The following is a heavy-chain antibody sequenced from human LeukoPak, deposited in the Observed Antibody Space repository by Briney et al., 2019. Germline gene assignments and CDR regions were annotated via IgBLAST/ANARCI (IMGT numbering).Heavy chain of an antibody. J-gene: IGHJ3*02. CDR3: AKDVSESDDAFDI. CDR1: GFTFDDYA. Sequence: GGSLRLSCAASGFTFDDYAMHWVRQAPGKGVDWVSLISGDGDNTYYADSVKGRFTISRDNIKNSLYLQMNSLRTEDTALYYCAKDVSESDDAFDIWGRGTMVTVSS. V-gene: IGHV3-43*02. D-gene: IGHD3-3*01. CDR2: ISGDGDNT.